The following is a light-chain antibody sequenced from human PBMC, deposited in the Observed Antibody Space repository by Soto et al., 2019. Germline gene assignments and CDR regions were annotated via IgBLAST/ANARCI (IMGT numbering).Light chain of an antibody. CDR1: SSNIGSNT. Sequence: QSVLTQPPSASETPGQRVTISCSGGSSNIGSNTVNWYQQVPGTAPKLLVYSNNQRPSGVPDRFSGSKSGTSASLAISGLQSDDEADYFCASWDDKMSALLFSGGTKLTVL. CDR2: SNN. J-gene: IGLJ2*01. V-gene: IGLV1-44*01. CDR3: ASWDDKMSALL.